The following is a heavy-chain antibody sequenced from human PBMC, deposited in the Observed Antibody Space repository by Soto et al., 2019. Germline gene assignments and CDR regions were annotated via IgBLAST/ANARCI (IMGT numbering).Heavy chain of an antibody. CDR1: GGTFSSYA. V-gene: IGHV1-69*01. CDR3: ARYPIAVATRGAFDI. CDR2: IIPIFGTA. D-gene: IGHD6-19*01. Sequence: QVQLVQSGAEVKKPGSSVKVSCKASGGTFSSYAISWVRQAPGLGLEWMGGIIPIFGTANYAQKFQGRVTITADESTSTAYMELSSLISEATAVYYCARYPIAVATRGAFDIWGQGTMVTVSS. J-gene: IGHJ3*02.